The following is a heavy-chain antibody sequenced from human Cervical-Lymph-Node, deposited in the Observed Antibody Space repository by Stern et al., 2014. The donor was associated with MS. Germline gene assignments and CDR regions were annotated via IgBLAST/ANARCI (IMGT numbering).Heavy chain of an antibody. V-gene: IGHV1-46*03. CDR2: INPSGGTT. D-gene: IGHD2-15*01. CDR3: AREKRDCSGGSRYSRDDY. Sequence: VQLVQSGAEVKKPGASVKVSCKASGYTFTSYYMHWVRQAPGQGLEWMGIINPSGGTTNHAQKFQGRVTMTRDTSTSTVYMELSSLRSEDTAVYYCAREKRDCSGGSRYSRDDYWGQGTLVTVSS. J-gene: IGHJ4*02. CDR1: GYTFTSYY.